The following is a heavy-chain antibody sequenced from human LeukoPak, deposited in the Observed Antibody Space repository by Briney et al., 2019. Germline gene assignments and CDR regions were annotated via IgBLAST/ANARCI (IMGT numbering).Heavy chain of an antibody. CDR1: GFTVSSNY. J-gene: IGHJ6*02. CDR2: ISSSSSYI. D-gene: IGHD3-16*01. Sequence: GGSLRLSCAASGFTVSSNYMSWVRQAPGKGLEWVSSISSSSSYIYYADSVKGRFTISRDNAKNSLYLQMNSLRAEDTAVYYCARRGAPKNGMDVWGQGTTVTVSS. CDR3: ARRGAPKNGMDV. V-gene: IGHV3-21*01.